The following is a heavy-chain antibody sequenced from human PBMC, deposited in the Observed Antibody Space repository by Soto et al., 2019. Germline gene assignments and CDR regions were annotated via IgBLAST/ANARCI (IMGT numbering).Heavy chain of an antibody. V-gene: IGHV4-39*07. CDR3: ARDPTRWVRTYYDFWSGYGEPYGMDV. CDR1: SGSISSSLYY. J-gene: IGHJ6*02. CDR2: IYSTVST. D-gene: IGHD3-3*01. Sequence: ASETLSLTCSVSSGSISSSLYYWGWIRQPPGKGLEWIGTIYSTVSTHYNPSLKSRVTISVDTSKNQFSLKLSSVTAADTAVYYCARDPTRWVRTYYDFWSGYGEPYGMDVWGQGTTVTVSS.